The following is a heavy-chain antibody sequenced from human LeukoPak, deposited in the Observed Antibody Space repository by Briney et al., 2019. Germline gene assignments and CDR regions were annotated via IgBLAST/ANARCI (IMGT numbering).Heavy chain of an antibody. D-gene: IGHD5-18*01. CDR2: ISSSSGTI. CDR3: ARALGYSYGYAVDY. J-gene: IGHJ4*02. CDR1: GFIFSNYN. V-gene: IGHV3-48*01. Sequence: PGGSLRLSCAASGFIFSNYNMNWVRQTPGKGLEWLSYISSSSGTIYYADSVKGRFTISGDNAKNSLYLQMNSLGAEDTAVYYCARALGYSYGYAVDYWGQGTLVTVSS.